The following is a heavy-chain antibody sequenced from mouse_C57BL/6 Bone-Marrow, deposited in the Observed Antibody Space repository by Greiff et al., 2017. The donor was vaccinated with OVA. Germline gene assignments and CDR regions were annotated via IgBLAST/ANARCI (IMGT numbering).Heavy chain of an antibody. CDR1: GFTFTDYY. CDR3: ARSHYYLGFAC. CDR2: IRNKANGYTT. J-gene: IGHJ3*01. Sequence: EVQRVESGGGLVQPGGSLSLSCAASGFTFTDYYMSWVRQPPGKALEWLGFIRNKANGYTTEYSASVKGRFTISRDNSQSILYLQMNALRAEDSATYYCARSHYYLGFACWGQGTLVTVSA. D-gene: IGHD1-2*01. V-gene: IGHV7-3*01.